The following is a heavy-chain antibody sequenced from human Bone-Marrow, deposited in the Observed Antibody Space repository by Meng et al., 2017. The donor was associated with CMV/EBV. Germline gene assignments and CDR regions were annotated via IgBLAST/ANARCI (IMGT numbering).Heavy chain of an antibody. CDR3: AGTIAARRGWFDP. CDR2: IKQDGSEK. J-gene: IGHJ5*02. D-gene: IGHD6-6*01. CDR1: GFTFSSYW. V-gene: IGHV3-7*01. Sequence: GESLKISCAASGFTFSSYWMSWVRQAPGKGLEWVANIKQDGSEKYYVDSVKGRFTISRDNAKKSLYLQMNSLRAEDTAVYYCAGTIAARRGWFDPWGQGTLVTVSS.